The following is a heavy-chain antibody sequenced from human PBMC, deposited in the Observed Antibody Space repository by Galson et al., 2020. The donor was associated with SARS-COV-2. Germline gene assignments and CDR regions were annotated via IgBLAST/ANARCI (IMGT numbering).Heavy chain of an antibody. V-gene: IGHV3-23*01. CDR2: ISGTGHRT. J-gene: IGHJ4*02. Sequence: GESLKISCAASGFSFGSYAMSWVRQAPGRGLEWVSSISGTGHRTNYADSVKGRFTISRDNSKNTLFLQMNSLRAEDTAVYYCAKYVLYNWGYSAPAFEYWGQGTLVTVSS. CDR3: AKYVLYNWGYSAPAFEY. CDR1: GFSFGSYA. D-gene: IGHD7-27*01.